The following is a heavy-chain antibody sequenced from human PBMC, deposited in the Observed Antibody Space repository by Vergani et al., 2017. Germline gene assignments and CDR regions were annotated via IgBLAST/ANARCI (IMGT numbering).Heavy chain of an antibody. V-gene: IGHV3-30*02. Sequence: QVQLVESGGGVVQPGGSLRLSCVASGFSVSNSGMHWVRQTPGKGLEWVAFIQYDGSDIFYADFVEGRFTISRDNSKNSLYLQMNSLRAEDTAVYYCARGASGDYVSSFDYWGQGTLVTVAA. CDR2: IQYDGSDI. CDR3: ARGASGDYVSSFDY. CDR1: GFSVSNSG. J-gene: IGHJ4*02. D-gene: IGHD4-17*01.